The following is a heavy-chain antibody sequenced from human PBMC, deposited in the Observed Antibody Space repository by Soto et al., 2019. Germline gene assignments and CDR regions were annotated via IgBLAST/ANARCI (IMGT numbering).Heavy chain of an antibody. CDR2: INPSGGST. CDR3: ARDNRIAARPYYGMDV. D-gene: IGHD6-6*01. CDR1: GYTFTSYY. Sequence: QVQLVQSGAEVKKPGASVKVSCKASGYTFTSYYMHWVRQAPGQGLEWMGIINPSGGSTSYAQKFQSRVTMTRDTPTSTVYKELSSLRSEDTAVYYCARDNRIAARPYYGMDVWGQGTTVTVSS. V-gene: IGHV1-46*01. J-gene: IGHJ6*02.